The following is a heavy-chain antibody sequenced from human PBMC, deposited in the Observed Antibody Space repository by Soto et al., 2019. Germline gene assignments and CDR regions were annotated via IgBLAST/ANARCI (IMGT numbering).Heavy chain of an antibody. J-gene: IGHJ6*02. CDR1: GCSIIAYY. D-gene: IGHD1-26*01. Sequence: PSETLSLTCTVSGCSIIAYYWSWIRQPPGKGLEWIGYIYYSGTTDYSPSLKSRVTISVDTSKNQFSLKLSSVTAADSAIYYCARQSGGYYYYGMDVWGQGTTVT. CDR3: ARQSGGYYYYGMDV. V-gene: IGHV4-59*08. CDR2: IYYSGTT.